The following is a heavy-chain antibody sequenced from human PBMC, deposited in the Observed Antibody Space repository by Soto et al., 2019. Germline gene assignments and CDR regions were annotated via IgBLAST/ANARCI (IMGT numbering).Heavy chain of an antibody. CDR2: ISSNGDST. Sequence: QPGGSLTLSCSASKFTFSSYSMHLVRQAPGKGLEYVSAISSNGDSTYYADSVKGRFTISRDNSKNTLYLQMSRLRAEDTAVYYCVKYYYHSSGYYGLNAFDIRRPGKIVTFSS. D-gene: IGHD3-22*01. CDR3: VKYYYHSSGYYGLNAFDI. V-gene: IGHV3-64D*06. CDR1: KFTFSSYS. J-gene: IGHJ3*02.